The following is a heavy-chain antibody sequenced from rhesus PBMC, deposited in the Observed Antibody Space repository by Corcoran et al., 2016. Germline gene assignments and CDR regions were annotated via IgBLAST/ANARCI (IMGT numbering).Heavy chain of an antibody. CDR1: GDSISTNF. Sequence: QVQLQESGPGLVKPSETLSLTCAVSGDSISTNFGSWIRQSPGKGLEWIGYIFGGTGKISYKPSLKGRVTISTDTSKNQFSLNLNSLTAADTAVYYCARVPFSYYSDNRFDVWGPGVLVTVSS. CDR3: ARVPFSYYSDNRFDV. J-gene: IGHJ5-1*01. V-gene: IGHV4-147*01. CDR2: IFGGTGKI. D-gene: IGHD3-16*01.